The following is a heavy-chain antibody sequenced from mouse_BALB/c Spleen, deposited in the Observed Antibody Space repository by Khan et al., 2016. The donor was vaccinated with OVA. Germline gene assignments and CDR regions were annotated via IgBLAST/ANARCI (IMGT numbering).Heavy chain of an antibody. CDR3: ARKEYGHYVHY. D-gene: IGHD2-10*02. CDR2: INTYTGEP. CDR1: GYTFTNYG. Sequence: QIQLVQSGPELKKPGETVKISCKASGYTFTNYGMNWVKQAPGKGLKWMAWINTYTGEPTYADDFKGWFAFSLETSASTAHLQIKNLKNEDTATYFCARKEYGHYVHYWGQGTTLTVSS. J-gene: IGHJ2*01. V-gene: IGHV9-3-1*01.